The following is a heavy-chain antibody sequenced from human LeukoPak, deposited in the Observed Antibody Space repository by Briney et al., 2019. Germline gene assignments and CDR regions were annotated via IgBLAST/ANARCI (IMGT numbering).Heavy chain of an antibody. Sequence: EASVKVSCKASRYTFTSYAMNWVRRAPGQGLEWMGWINTNTGNPTYAQGFTGRFVFSLDTSVSTTYLQISSLQADDTAVYYCARTTRASSWGQGTLVTVSS. D-gene: IGHD4-11*01. CDR2: INTNTGNP. CDR3: ARTTRASS. CDR1: RYTFTSYA. J-gene: IGHJ4*02. V-gene: IGHV7-4-1*02.